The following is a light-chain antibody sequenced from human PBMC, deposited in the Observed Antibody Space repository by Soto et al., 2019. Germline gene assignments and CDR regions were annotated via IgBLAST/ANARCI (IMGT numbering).Light chain of an antibody. Sequence: DIQMTQSPSTLSAPVGGRVTITCRASQSVGTWVAWYQQKPGKAPKLLIYGASNLESGVPSRFSGSGSGTEFTLTITTLQPDDFATYFCQHYRRNTWSFGPGTKVE. J-gene: IGKJ1*01. CDR2: GAS. V-gene: IGKV1-5*01. CDR1: QSVGTW. CDR3: QHYRRNTWS.